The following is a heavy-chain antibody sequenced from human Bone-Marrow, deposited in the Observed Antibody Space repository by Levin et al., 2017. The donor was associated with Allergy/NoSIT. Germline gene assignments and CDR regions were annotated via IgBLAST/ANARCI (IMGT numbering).Heavy chain of an antibody. V-gene: IGHV3-48*03. CDR1: EFTFSDYE. J-gene: IGHJ4*02. D-gene: IGHD4-17*01. CDR3: ARLASDYGDYFDF. CDR2: IRSSGSVM. Sequence: GESLKISCVGSEFTFSDYEMNWVRQAPGKGLEWISSIRSSGSVMSYADSAKGRFTISRDNAKSSLFLQLSSLRVEDSAVYYCARLASDYGDYFDFWGQGTLVAVSS.